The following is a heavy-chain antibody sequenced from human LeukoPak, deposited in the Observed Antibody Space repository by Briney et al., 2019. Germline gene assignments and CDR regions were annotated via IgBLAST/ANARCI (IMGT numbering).Heavy chain of an antibody. D-gene: IGHD3-22*01. V-gene: IGHV1-69*04. Sequence: SVKVSCKASGGTFSSYAISWVRQAPGQGLEWMGRIIPILGIANYAQKFQGRVTITADKSTSTAYMELSSLRSDDTAVYYCARDALRYDSSGPASDYWGQGTLVTVSS. CDR1: GGTFSSYA. J-gene: IGHJ4*02. CDR3: ARDALRYDSSGPASDY. CDR2: IIPILGIA.